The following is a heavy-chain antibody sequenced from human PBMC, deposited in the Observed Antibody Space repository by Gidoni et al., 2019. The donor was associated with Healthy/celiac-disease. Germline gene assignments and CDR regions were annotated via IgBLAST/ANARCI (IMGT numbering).Heavy chain of an antibody. D-gene: IGHD2-15*01. CDR1: GFSLSTSGVG. V-gene: IGHV2-5*02. CDR3: AHHRLVVVFDY. J-gene: IGHJ4*02. Sequence: QITLKESGTTMVKPTQTLTLTCTCSGFSLSTSGVGVGWIRQPPGKALEWLALSYWDDHKRYSPSLKCRLTITNDTSKNQVVLTMTNMDPVDTATYYCAHHRLVVVFDYWGQGTLVTVSS. CDR2: SYWDDHK.